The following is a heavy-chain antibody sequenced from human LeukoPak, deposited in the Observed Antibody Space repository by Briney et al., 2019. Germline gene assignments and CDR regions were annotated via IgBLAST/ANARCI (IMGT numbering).Heavy chain of an antibody. CDR1: GFTFSSYA. D-gene: IGHD6-6*01. CDR3: ARLTYSSSTGYYFDY. CDR2: ISGSGGST. V-gene: IGHV3-23*01. Sequence: GGSLRLSCAASGFTFSSYAMSWVRQAPGKGLKWVSTISGSGGSTSYADSVKGRFTISRDNSKNTLYLQMNSLRAEDTAIYYCARLTYSSSTGYYFDYWGQGTLVTVSS. J-gene: IGHJ4*02.